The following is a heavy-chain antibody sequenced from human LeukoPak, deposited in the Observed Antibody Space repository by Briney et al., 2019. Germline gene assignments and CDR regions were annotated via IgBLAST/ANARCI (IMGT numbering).Heavy chain of an antibody. J-gene: IGHJ6*02. CDR2: IYPGDSDT. V-gene: IGHV5-51*01. CDR3: ARNIAAAGYYYYGMDV. Sequence: GESLKVSCKDSGYSFINYWIGWVRQMPGKGLEWMGIIYPGDSDTRYSPSFQGQVTISADKSISTAYLQWSSLKASDTAMYYCARNIAAAGYYYYGMDVWGQGTTVTVSS. CDR1: GYSFINYW. D-gene: IGHD6-13*01.